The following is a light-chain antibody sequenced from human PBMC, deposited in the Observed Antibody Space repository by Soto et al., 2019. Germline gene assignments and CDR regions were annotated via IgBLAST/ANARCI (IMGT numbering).Light chain of an antibody. CDR3: QQYNSYPIT. J-gene: IGKJ5*01. CDR1: QSASSSY. V-gene: IGKV3-15*01. Sequence: EIVMTQSPATLSVSPGERATLSCRASQSASSSYLAWYQQKPGQAPRLLIYDASSLESGVPSRFSGSGSGTEFTLTISSLQPDDFATYYCQQYNSYPITFGQGTRLAIK. CDR2: DAS.